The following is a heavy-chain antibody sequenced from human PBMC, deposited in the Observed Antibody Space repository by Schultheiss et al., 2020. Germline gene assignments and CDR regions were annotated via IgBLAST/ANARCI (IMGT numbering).Heavy chain of an antibody. J-gene: IGHJ1*01. D-gene: IGHD3-22*01. V-gene: IGHV3-48*02. Sequence: GESLKISCAASGFTFSSYSMNWVRQAPGKGLEWVSYISSSSSTIYYADSVKGRFTISRDNAKNSLYLQMNSLRDEDTAVYYCAIQNDSSGSEYFQHWGQGTLVTVSS. CDR2: ISSSSSTI. CDR1: GFTFSSYS. CDR3: AIQNDSSGSEYFQH.